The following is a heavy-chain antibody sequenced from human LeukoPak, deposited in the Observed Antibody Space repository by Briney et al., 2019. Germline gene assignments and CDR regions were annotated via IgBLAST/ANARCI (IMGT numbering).Heavy chain of an antibody. CDR1: GYTFSGYY. J-gene: IGHJ4*02. CDR2: VNPNTGDT. V-gene: IGHV1-2*02. D-gene: IGHD5-12*01. Sequence: GASVKVSCKASGYTFSGYYVHWVRQAPGQGLEWMGWVNPNTGDTNYVMKLRDRVTMTRDTSISTAYMELSRLISDDTAIYYCAKGKYSGYDAFHYWGQGTLVTVSS. CDR3: AKGKYSGYDAFHY.